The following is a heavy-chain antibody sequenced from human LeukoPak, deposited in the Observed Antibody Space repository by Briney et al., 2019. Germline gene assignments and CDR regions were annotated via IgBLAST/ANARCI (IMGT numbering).Heavy chain of an antibody. CDR3: ASHDYVWGSHKN. CDR2: ISAKKGNT. J-gene: IGHJ4*02. Sequence: ASVKVSCKASGYTFTSYGISWVRQAPGQGLEWMGWISAKKGNTDYAQKLQGRVTMTTDTSTSTAYMELRSLRSDDTAVYYCASHDYVWGSHKNWGQGTLVTVSS. D-gene: IGHD3-16*01. CDR1: GYTFTSYG. V-gene: IGHV1-18*01.